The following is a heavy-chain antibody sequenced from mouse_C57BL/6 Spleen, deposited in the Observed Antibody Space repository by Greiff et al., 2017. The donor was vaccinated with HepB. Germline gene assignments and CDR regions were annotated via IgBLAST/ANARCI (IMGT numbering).Heavy chain of an antibody. CDR3: ARREQRYYAMDY. Sequence: EVKLMESGPGLVKPSQSLSLTCSVTGYSITSGYYWNWIRQFPGNKLEWMGYISYDGSNNYNPSLKNRISITRDTSKNQFFLKLNSVTTEDTATYYCARREQRYYAMDYWGQGTSVTVSS. CDR2: ISYDGSN. V-gene: IGHV3-6*01. J-gene: IGHJ4*01. CDR1: GYSITSGYY.